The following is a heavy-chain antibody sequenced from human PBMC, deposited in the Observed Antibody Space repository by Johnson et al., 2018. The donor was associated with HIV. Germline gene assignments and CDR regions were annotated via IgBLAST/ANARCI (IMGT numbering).Heavy chain of an antibody. CDR2: ILYDGSNK. Sequence: QVQLVESGGGVVQPGGSLRLSCAASGFTFSSYGMHWVRQAPGKGLEWVAFILYDGSNKYYADSVKGRFTISRDNSNNKLYLQMNSLRAEDTAVYYCAKDQSLLAAPPDAFDIWGQGTMVTVSS. J-gene: IGHJ3*02. D-gene: IGHD6-6*01. CDR3: AKDQSLLAAPPDAFDI. CDR1: GFTFSSYG. V-gene: IGHV3-30*02.